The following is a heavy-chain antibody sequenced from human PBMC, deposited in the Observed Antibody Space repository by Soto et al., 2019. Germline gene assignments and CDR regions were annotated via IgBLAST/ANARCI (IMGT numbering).Heavy chain of an antibody. Sequence: GESLKISCKGSGYSFTSYWIGWVRQMPGKGLEWMGIIYPGDSDTRYSPSFQGQVTISADKTISTAYLQWSSLKASDTAMYYCARHVSIAARQGHYYYGMDVWGQGTTVTVSS. D-gene: IGHD6-6*01. V-gene: IGHV5-51*01. CDR2: IYPGDSDT. CDR1: GYSFTSYW. J-gene: IGHJ6*02. CDR3: ARHVSIAARQGHYYYGMDV.